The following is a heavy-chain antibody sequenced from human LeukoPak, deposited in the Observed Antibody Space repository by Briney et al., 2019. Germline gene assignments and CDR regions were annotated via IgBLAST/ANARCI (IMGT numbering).Heavy chain of an antibody. V-gene: IGHV3-48*01. J-gene: IGHJ5*02. D-gene: IGHD6-13*01. CDR2: ISSSSSTI. Sequence: GGSLRLSCAASGFTFSSYSMNWVRQAPGKGLEWVSYISSSSSTIYYADSVKGRFTISRDNAKNSLYLQMNSLRAEDTAVYYCAREGGSSWLFSWFDPWGQGTLVTVSS. CDR3: AREGGSSWLFSWFDP. CDR1: GFTFSSYS.